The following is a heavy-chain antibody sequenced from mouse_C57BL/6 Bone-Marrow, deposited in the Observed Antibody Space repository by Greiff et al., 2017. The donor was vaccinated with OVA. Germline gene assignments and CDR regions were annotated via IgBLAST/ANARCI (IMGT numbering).Heavy chain of an antibody. CDR1: GYTFTSYW. CDR3: ARSRRQLRLLFAY. CDR2: IDPSDSET. V-gene: IGHV1-52*01. D-gene: IGHD3-2*02. Sequence: QVQLKQPGAELVRPGSSVKLSCKASGYTFTSYWMHWVKQRPIQGLEWIGNIDPSDSETHYNQKFKDKATLTVDKSSSTAYMQLSSLTSEDSAVYYCARSRRQLRLLFAYWGQGTLVTVSA. J-gene: IGHJ3*01.